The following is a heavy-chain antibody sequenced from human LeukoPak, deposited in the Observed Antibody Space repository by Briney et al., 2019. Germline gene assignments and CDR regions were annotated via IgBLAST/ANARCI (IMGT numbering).Heavy chain of an antibody. CDR1: GFTFSDSW. CDR3: ATYTHWVAGDV. J-gene: IGHJ6*02. Sequence: GGSLRLSCAASGFTFSDSWMSWARQAPGKGLEWVANMNQDGSTKDYVDSVKGRFTISRDNDRNSLFLQMSSLRAEDTAVYYCATYTHWVAGDVWGQGTTVTVSS. D-gene: IGHD7-27*01. V-gene: IGHV3-7*01. CDR2: MNQDGSTK.